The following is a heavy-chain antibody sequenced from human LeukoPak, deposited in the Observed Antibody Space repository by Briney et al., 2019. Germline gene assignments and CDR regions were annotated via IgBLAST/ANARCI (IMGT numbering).Heavy chain of an antibody. CDR2: INWNGGST. CDR3: ARLAVEYSSSWYGAFDI. V-gene: IGHV3-20*01. CDR1: GFTFDDYG. J-gene: IGHJ3*02. Sequence: PGGSLRLSCVASGFTFDDYGMSWVRHAPGKGLEWVSGINWNGGSTGYADSVKGRFTISRDNAKNSLYLQMNSLRAEDTALYHCARLAVEYSSSWYGAFDIWGQGTMVTVSS. D-gene: IGHD6-13*01.